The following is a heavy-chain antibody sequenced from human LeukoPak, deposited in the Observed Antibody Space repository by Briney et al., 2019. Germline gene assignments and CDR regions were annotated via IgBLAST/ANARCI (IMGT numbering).Heavy chain of an antibody. Sequence: GRSLRLSCAASGFTFSSYAMSSVRQAPGKGLESVSAISGSGGSTYYADSVKGRFTISRDNSKNTLYLQMNSLRAEDTAVYYCAKDAYGDYGAGVWFDPWGQGTLVTVSS. CDR3: AKDAYGDYGAGVWFDP. D-gene: IGHD4-17*01. J-gene: IGHJ5*02. V-gene: IGHV3-23*01. CDR2: ISGSGGST. CDR1: GFTFSSYA.